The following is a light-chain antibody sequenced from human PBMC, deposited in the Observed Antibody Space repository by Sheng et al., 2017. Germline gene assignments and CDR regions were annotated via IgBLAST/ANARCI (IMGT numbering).Light chain of an antibody. CDR1: SSNIGAGYD. CDR3: QSYDSSLSGWV. J-gene: IGLJ3*02. CDR2: GNS. Sequence: QSVLTQPPSVSGAPGQRVTIPCTGSSSNIGAGYDVHWYRQLPGTAPKLLISGNSNRPSGVPDRISGSKSGTSASLAITGLRAEDEGDYYCQSYDSSLSGWVFGGGTKLTVL. V-gene: IGLV1-40*01.